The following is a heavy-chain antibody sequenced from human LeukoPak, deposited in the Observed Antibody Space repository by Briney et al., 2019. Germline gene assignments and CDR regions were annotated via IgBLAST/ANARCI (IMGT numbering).Heavy chain of an antibody. CDR2: VYNSGST. CDR3: ARAYCSSTTCSAVGYFDL. D-gene: IGHD2-2*01. J-gene: IGHJ2*01. CDR1: GGSISSRSYY. Sequence: SETLSLTCTVSGGSISSRSYYWGWIRQPPGKGLEWIGSVYNSGSTFYNPSLESRVTISGDTSKNQFSLKLSSVTAADTAVYYCARAYCSSTTCSAVGYFDLWGRGTLVTVSS. V-gene: IGHV4-39*07.